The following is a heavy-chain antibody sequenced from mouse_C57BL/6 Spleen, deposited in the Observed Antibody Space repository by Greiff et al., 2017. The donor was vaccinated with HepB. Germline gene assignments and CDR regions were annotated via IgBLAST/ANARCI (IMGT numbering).Heavy chain of an antibody. Sequence: QVQLQQSGAELVKPGASVKMSCKASGYTFTSYWITWVKQRPGQGLEWIGDIYPGSGSTNYNEKFKSKATLTVDTSSSTAYMQLSSLTSEDSAVYYCAREGYYGSTHAMDYWGQGTSVTVSS. CDR1: GYTFTSYW. CDR3: AREGYYGSTHAMDY. J-gene: IGHJ4*01. D-gene: IGHD1-1*01. CDR2: IYPGSGST. V-gene: IGHV1-55*01.